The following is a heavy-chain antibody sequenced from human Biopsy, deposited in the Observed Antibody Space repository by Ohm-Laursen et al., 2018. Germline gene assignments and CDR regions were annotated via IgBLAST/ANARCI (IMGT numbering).Heavy chain of an antibody. D-gene: IGHD3-10*01. CDR2: NIPILGTG. CDR3: TRDRHYASGSYAGMDV. Sequence: SSVKVSCKVPGGTFINYAVNWVRQAPGQGLEWLGGNIPILGTGNYAQKFQDRVTVAADTSTSTATMELRSLRSDDTAIYYCTRDRHYASGSYAGMDVWGQGTTFTVSS. J-gene: IGHJ6*02. CDR1: GGTFINYA. V-gene: IGHV1-69*06.